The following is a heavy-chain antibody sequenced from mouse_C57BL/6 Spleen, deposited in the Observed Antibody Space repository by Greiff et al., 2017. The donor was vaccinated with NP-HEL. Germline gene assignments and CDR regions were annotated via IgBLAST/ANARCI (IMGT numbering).Heavy chain of an antibody. CDR2: ISTGGGST. CDR1: GFTFSDYY. CDR3: GRRGDGYSGY. J-gene: IGHJ2*01. V-gene: IGHV5-12*01. Sequence: EVKVVESGGGLVQPGGSLKLSCAASGFTFSDYYMYWVRQTPEKGLEWVAYISTGGGSTYYPDTVKGRFTLSRDNAKNTLYLQMSRLKSEDTAMYYCGRRGDGYSGYWGQGTTLTVSS. D-gene: IGHD2-3*01.